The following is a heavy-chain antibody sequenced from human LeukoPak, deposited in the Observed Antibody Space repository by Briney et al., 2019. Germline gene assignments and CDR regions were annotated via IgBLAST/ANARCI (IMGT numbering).Heavy chain of an antibody. CDR1: GDSISSGGYY. Sequence: PSETLSLTCTVSGDSISSGGYYWGWIRQHPGKGLEWIGYSSYRGSTYYNPSLESRVTISVDTSKNQFSLKLSSVTAADTAVYYCARHETRDYGDPDGFDYWGQGTLVTVSS. D-gene: IGHD4-17*01. J-gene: IGHJ4*02. CDR2: SSYRGST. CDR3: ARHETRDYGDPDGFDY. V-gene: IGHV4-39*01.